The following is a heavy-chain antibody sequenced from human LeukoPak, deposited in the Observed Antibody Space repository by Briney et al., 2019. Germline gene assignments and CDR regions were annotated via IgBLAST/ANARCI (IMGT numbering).Heavy chain of an antibody. CDR1: GGSISSYY. Sequence: SKTLSLTCTVSGGSISSYYWSWIRQPPGKGLEWIGYIYYSGSTNYNPSLKSRVTISVDTSKNQFSLKLSSVTAADTAVYYCARTYYDILTGYYIGNWFDPWGQGTLVTVSS. J-gene: IGHJ5*02. V-gene: IGHV4-59*01. CDR3: ARTYYDILTGYYIGNWFDP. D-gene: IGHD3-9*01. CDR2: IYYSGST.